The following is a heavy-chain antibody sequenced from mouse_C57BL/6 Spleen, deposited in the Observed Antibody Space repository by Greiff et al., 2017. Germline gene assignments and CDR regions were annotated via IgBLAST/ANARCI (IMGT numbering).Heavy chain of an antibody. Sequence: VKLVESGAELVRPGASVTLSCKASGYTFTDYEMHWVKQTPVHGLEWIGAIDPETGGTAYNQKFKGKAILTADKSSSTAYMELRSLTSEDSAVYYCTRGDSGFAYWGQGTLVTVSA. J-gene: IGHJ3*01. D-gene: IGHD3-1*01. CDR1: GYTFTDYE. V-gene: IGHV1-15*01. CDR2: IDPETGGT. CDR3: TRGDSGFAY.